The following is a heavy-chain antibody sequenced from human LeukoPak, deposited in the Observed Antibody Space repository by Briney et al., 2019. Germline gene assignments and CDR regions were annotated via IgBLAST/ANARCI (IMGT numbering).Heavy chain of an antibody. J-gene: IGHJ4*02. Sequence: ASVTVSCKASGYTFTSYYMHWVRQAPGQGLEWMGIINPSGGSTSYAQKFQGRVTMTRDTSTSTVYMELSSLRSEDTAVYYCARLGGDYYGSGSYLDYWGQGTLVTVSS. V-gene: IGHV1-46*01. CDR1: GYTFTSYY. D-gene: IGHD3-10*01. CDR3: ARLGGDYYGSGSYLDY. CDR2: INPSGGST.